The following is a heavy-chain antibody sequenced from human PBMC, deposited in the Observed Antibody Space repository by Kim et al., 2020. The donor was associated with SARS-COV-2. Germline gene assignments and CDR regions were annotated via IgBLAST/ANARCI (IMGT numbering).Heavy chain of an antibody. Sequence: SETLSLTCTVSGGSISSYYWSWIRQPPGKGLEWIGYIYYSGSTNYNPSLKSRVTISVDTSKNQFSLKLSSVTAADTAVYYCASHHGSGGYYFDYWGQGTLVTVSS. J-gene: IGHJ4*02. V-gene: IGHV4-59*01. CDR2: IYYSGST. CDR1: GGSISSYY. D-gene: IGHD3-10*01. CDR3: ASHHGSGGYYFDY.